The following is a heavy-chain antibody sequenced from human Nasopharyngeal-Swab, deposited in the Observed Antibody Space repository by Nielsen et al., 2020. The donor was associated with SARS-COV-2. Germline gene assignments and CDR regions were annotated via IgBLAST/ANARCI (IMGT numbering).Heavy chain of an antibody. CDR3: ARAVVTAIRNYFDY. CDR1: GGSFSGYY. J-gene: IGHJ4*02. CDR2: INQSGST. D-gene: IGHD2-21*02. V-gene: IGHV4-34*09. Sequence: SETLSLTCAVYGGSFSGYYWSWIRQPPGKGLEWIGEINQSGSTNYNPSLKSRVTISVDTSKNQFSLKLSSVTAADTAVYYCARAVVTAIRNYFDYWGQGTLVTVSS.